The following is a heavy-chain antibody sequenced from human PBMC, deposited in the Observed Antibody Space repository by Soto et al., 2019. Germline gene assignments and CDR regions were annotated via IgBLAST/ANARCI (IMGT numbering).Heavy chain of an antibody. J-gene: IGHJ4*02. CDR2: INSDGSST. V-gene: IGHV3-74*01. CDR3: ARGGYYYGSGSYLSYFDY. CDR1: GFTFSSYW. D-gene: IGHD3-10*01. Sequence: GGSLRLSCAASGFTFSSYWMHWVRQAPGKGLVWVSRINSDGSSTSYADSVKGRFTISRDNAKNTLYLQMNSLRAEDTAVYYCARGGYYYGSGSYLSYFDYWGQGTLVTVSS.